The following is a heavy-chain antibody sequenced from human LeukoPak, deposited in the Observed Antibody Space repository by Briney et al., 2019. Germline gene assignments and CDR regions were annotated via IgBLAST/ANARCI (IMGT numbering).Heavy chain of an antibody. Sequence: SETLSLTCTVSGDSINSLDLWSWIRQPPGKGLEWIGEINHSGSTNYNPSLKSRVTISVDTSKNQFSLKLSSVTAADTAVYYCARGGRQIGSSGWYRLYYFDYWGQGTLVTVSS. CDR3: ARGGRQIGSSGWYRLYYFDY. D-gene: IGHD6-19*01. V-gene: IGHV4-34*01. J-gene: IGHJ4*02. CDR2: INHSGST. CDR1: GDSINSLDL.